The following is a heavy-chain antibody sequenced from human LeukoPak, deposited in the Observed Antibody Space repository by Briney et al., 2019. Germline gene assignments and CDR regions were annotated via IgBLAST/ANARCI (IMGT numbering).Heavy chain of an antibody. V-gene: IGHV3-30-3*01. J-gene: IGHJ1*01. CDR3: ANVEKRNTDSSGYYSPEYFQH. CDR1: GFTFSSYA. D-gene: IGHD3-22*01. Sequence: GRSLRLSCAASGFTFSSYAMHWVRQAPGKGLEWVAVISYDGSNKYYADSVKGRFTISRDNSKNTLYLQMNSLRAEDTAVYYCANVEKRNTDSSGYYSPEYFQHWGQGTLVTVSS. CDR2: ISYDGSNK.